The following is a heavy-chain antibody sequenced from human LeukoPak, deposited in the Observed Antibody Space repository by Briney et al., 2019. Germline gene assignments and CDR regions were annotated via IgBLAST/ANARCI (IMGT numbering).Heavy chain of an antibody. CDR2: IYDSGST. J-gene: IGHJ6*02. CDR3: ARVGGTNYYYYGMDV. Sequence: SETLSLTCTVSGGSISSYYWSWIRQPPEKGLEWIGYIYDSGSTNYNPSLKSRVTISVDTSKNQFSLKLSSVTAADTAVYYCARVGGTNYYYYGMDVWGQGTTVTVSS. V-gene: IGHV4-59*01. D-gene: IGHD1-1*01. CDR1: GGSISSYY.